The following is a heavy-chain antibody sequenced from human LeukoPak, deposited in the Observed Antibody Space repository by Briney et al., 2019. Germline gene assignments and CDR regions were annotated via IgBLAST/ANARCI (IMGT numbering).Heavy chain of an antibody. CDR3: ANVHPVAVSARRGALDF. J-gene: IGHJ4*02. D-gene: IGHD2-21*01. CDR2: VTDNGDYT. Sequence: GGSLRLSCAASGFSFGASAMAWVRQAPGRGLEWVSGVTDNGDYTYDADSVKGRFTISRDNSKNTLFLQMNSLRVEDTAVYFCANVHPVAVSARRGALDFWGQGTLVTVSS. CDR1: GFSFGASA. V-gene: IGHV3-23*01.